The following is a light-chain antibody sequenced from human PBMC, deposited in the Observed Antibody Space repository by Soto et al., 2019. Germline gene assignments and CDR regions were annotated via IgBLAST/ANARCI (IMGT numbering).Light chain of an antibody. V-gene: IGKV3-20*01. Sequence: EVVLTQSPGTLSLSPGERATLSCRASQSVNNNYLAWYQQRPGQAPRLLIYGSSDRATGIPDRFSGSGSGTDFTLTISRLEPEDFAVYYCHQYGSSPPYTFGLGTKLEI. CDR3: HQYGSSPPYT. J-gene: IGKJ2*01. CDR1: QSVNNNY. CDR2: GSS.